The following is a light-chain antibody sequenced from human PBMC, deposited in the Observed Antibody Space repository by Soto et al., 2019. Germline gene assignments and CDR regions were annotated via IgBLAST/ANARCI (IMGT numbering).Light chain of an antibody. CDR2: LEGSGTY. CDR3: ETWDSNTRV. CDR1: SGHSSYI. J-gene: IGLJ3*02. Sequence: QTVVTQSSSASASLGSSVKLTCTLSSGHSSYIIAWHQKQQGKAPRYLMNLEGSGTYNKGSGVPDRFSGSSSGADRYLTISNLQFEDEADYYCETWDSNTRVFGGGTKLTVL. V-gene: IGLV4-60*02.